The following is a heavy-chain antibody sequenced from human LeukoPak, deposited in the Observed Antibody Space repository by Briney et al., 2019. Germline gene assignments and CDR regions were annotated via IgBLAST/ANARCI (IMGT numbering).Heavy chain of an antibody. J-gene: IGHJ6*02. CDR2: ISYDGNNK. V-gene: IGHV3-30*03. D-gene: IGHD6-19*01. CDR1: GFTFSSYG. CDR3: APGYSSGWNGMYV. Sequence: PGRSLRLSCAASGFTFSSYGMHWVRRAPGKGLEWVAVISYDGNNKYYVDSVKGRFTISRDNSKNTLYLQMNSLRAEDTAVYYCAPGYSSGWNGMYVWGQGTTVIVSS.